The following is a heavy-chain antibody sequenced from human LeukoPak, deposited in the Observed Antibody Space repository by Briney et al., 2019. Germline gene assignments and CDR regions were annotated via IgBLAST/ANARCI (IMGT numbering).Heavy chain of an antibody. D-gene: IGHD7-27*01. J-gene: IGHJ4*02. CDR1: GDSVSSKSAA. CDR3: ASLTGDAGY. CDR2: TYYRSKWNN. V-gene: IGHV6-1*01. Sequence: SQTLSLTCAISGDSVSSKSAAWNWIRQSPSRGLEWLGMTYYRSKWNNDYAVSVKSRLTINPDTYKNQFSLQLNSVTTEDTAMYYCASLTGDAGYWGQGTLVTVSS.